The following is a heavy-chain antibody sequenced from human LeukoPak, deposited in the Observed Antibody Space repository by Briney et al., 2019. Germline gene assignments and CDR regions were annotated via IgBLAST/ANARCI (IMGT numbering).Heavy chain of an antibody. Sequence: GGSLRLSCTASGFTFSSYSMSWVRHGPGTGLEGVSAISGSGDTTFYADSVKGRVTISRDNSKKTLYLQVNSLRAEDTAVYYCAKDPMVRGLTYDYWGQGTLVTVSS. V-gene: IGHV3-23*01. CDR3: AKDPMVRGLTYDY. J-gene: IGHJ4*02. D-gene: IGHD3-10*01. CDR1: GFTFSSYS. CDR2: ISGSGDTT.